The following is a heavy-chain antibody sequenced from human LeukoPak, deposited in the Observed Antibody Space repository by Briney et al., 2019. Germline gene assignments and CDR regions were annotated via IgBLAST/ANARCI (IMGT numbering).Heavy chain of an antibody. J-gene: IGHJ4*02. V-gene: IGHV3-30-3*01. CDR1: GFTFSSYA. CDR2: ISYDGSNK. CDR3: ARDWSNYVLDY. Sequence: GRSLRLSCAASGFTFSSYAMHWVRQAPGKGLEWVAVISYDGSNKYYADSVKGRFTTSRDNSKNTLYLQMNSLRAEDTAVYYCARDWSNYVLDYWGQGTLVTVSS. D-gene: IGHD4-11*01.